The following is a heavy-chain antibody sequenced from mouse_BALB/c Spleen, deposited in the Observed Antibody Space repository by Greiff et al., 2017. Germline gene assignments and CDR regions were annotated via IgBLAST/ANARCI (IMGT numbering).Heavy chain of an antibody. V-gene: IGHV1-5*01. Sequence: EVQLQQSGTVLARPGASVKMSCKASGYSFTSYWMHWVKQRPGQGLEWIGAIYPGNSDTSYNQKFKGKAKLTAVTSASTAYMELSSLTNEDSAVYYCTREGHYYGYYAMDYWGQGTSVTVSS. J-gene: IGHJ4*01. D-gene: IGHD1-2*01. CDR1: GYSFTSYW. CDR3: TREGHYYGYYAMDY. CDR2: IYPGNSDT.